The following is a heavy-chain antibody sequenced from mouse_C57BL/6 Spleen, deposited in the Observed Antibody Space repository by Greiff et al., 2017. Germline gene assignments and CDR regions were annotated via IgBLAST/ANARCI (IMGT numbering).Heavy chain of an antibody. Sequence: QVQLQQPGAELVKPGASVKMSCKASGYTFTSYWITWVKQRPGQGLEWIGDIYPGSGSTNYTEKFKSKATLTVDTSSSTAYMQLSSLTSEDSAVYYCARGIITTVVERFAYWGQGTLVTVSA. D-gene: IGHD1-1*01. CDR1: GYTFTSYW. CDR2: IYPGSGST. CDR3: ARGIITTVVERFAY. J-gene: IGHJ3*01. V-gene: IGHV1-55*01.